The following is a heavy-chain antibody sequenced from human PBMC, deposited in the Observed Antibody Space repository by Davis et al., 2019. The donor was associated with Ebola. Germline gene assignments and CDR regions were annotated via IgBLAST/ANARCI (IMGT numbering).Heavy chain of an antibody. V-gene: IGHV4-61*09. Sequence: PSETLSLTCTVSGGSISSGSYYWSWIRQPAGKGLEWIGHIYTSGSTNYNPSLKSRVTISVDTSKNQFSLKLSSVTAADTAVYYCAREDVTIFDLGMDVWGQGTTVTVSS. J-gene: IGHJ6*02. CDR3: AREDVTIFDLGMDV. CDR2: IYTSGST. CDR1: GGSISSGSYY. D-gene: IGHD3-3*01.